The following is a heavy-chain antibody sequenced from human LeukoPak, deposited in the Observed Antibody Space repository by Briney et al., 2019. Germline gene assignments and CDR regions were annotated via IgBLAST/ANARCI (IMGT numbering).Heavy chain of an antibody. CDR2: ISYDGSNK. J-gene: IGHJ4*02. Sequence: GRSLRLSCAASGFTFSSYGMHWVRQAPGKGLEWVAVISYDGSNKYYADSVKGRFTISRDNSKNTLYLQMNSLRAEDTAVYYCAKEQGDSSGYYPYWGQGTLVTVSS. CDR3: AKEQGDSSGYYPY. V-gene: IGHV3-30*18. D-gene: IGHD3-22*01. CDR1: GFTFSSYG.